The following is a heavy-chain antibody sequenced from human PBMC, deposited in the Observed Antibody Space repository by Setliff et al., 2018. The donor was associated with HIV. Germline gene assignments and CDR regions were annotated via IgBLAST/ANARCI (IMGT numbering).Heavy chain of an antibody. Sequence: GGSLRLSCAASGFTFDDYTMHWVRQAPGKGLEWVSLISWDGDSTYYADSVKGRFTISRDNSKNSLYLRMNSLRTEDTALYYCVKGVEYGDYGSDYWGQGTLVTVSS. D-gene: IGHD4-17*01. CDR1: GFTFDDYT. CDR3: VKGVEYGDYGSDY. V-gene: IGHV3-43*01. J-gene: IGHJ4*02. CDR2: ISWDGDST.